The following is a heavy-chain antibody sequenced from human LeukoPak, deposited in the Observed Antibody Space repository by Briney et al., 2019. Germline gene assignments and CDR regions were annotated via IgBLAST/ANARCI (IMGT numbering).Heavy chain of an antibody. CDR1: GFTFSSYSM. Sequence: GSLRLSCAASGFTFSSYSMNWVRQPPGKGLEWIGEIYHSGSTNYNPSLKSRVTISVDKSKNQFSLKLSSVTAADTAVYYCARVGILYDILTGHYYFDYWGQGTLVTVSS. CDR3: ARVGILYDILTGHYYFDY. V-gene: IGHV4-4*02. J-gene: IGHJ4*02. D-gene: IGHD3-9*01. CDR2: IYHSGST.